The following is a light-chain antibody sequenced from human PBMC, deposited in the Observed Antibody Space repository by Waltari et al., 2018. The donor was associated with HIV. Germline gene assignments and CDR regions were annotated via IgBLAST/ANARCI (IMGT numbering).Light chain of an antibody. J-gene: IGLJ3*02. CDR1: SSDVDYYNY. Sequence: QSALTQPASVSGSPGQSITISCTGISSDVDYYNYDCWYQQHPGKAPKPMIYDVTHRPSGVSKRFSGSKSGNTASLTISGLQAEDEADYYCSSYTSSSWVFGGGTKLTVL. CDR3: SSYTSSSWV. V-gene: IGLV2-14*03. CDR2: DVT.